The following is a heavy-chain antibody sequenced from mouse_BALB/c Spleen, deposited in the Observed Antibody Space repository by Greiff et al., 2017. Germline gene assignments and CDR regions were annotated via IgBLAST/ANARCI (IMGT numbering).Heavy chain of an antibody. CDR2: ISYDGSN. V-gene: IGHV3-6*02. J-gene: IGHJ3*01. CDR3: ARDEDYGSSYAWFAY. Sequence: EVKLMESGPGLVKPSQSLSLTCSVTGYSITSGYYWNWIRQFPGNKLEWMGYISYDGSNNYNPSLKNRISITRDTSKNQFFLKLNSVTTEDTATYYCARDEDYGSSYAWFAYWGQGTLVTVSA. D-gene: IGHD1-1*01. CDR1: GYSITSGYY.